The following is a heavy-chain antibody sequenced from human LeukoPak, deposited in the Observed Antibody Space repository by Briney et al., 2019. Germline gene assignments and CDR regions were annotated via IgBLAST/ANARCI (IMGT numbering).Heavy chain of an antibody. CDR2: IYHSGST. V-gene: IGHV4-38-2*01. D-gene: IGHD6-13*01. Sequence: PSETLSLTCAVSGYSISSGYYWGWIRQPPGKGLEWIGSIYHSGSTYYNPSLKSRVTISVDTSKNQFSLKLSSVTAADTAVYYCARHSGIAEAPFDYWGQGTLVTVSS. J-gene: IGHJ4*02. CDR3: ARHSGIAEAPFDY. CDR1: GYSISSGYY.